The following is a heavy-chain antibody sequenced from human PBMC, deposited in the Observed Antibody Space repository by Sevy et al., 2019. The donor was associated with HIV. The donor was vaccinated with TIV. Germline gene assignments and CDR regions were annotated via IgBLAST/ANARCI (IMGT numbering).Heavy chain of an antibody. Sequence: GGSLRLSCAASGFTFDDYAMHWVRQAPGKGLEWVSLISWDGGSTYYSDSVKGRFTISRDNSKNSLYLQMNSRMAEDTTSYYCAKGWQLGRLVYYYYMDVWGKGTTVTVSS. CDR3: AKGWQLGRLVYYYYMDV. V-gene: IGHV3-43D*04. J-gene: IGHJ6*03. D-gene: IGHD6-6*01. CDR2: ISWDGGST. CDR1: GFTFDDYA.